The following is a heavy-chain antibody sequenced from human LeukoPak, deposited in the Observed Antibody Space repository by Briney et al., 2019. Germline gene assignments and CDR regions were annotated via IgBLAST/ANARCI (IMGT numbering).Heavy chain of an antibody. V-gene: IGHV1-46*01. CDR2: INPNGGST. CDR3: ARGEKGYGYYFDS. D-gene: IGHD5-18*01. CDR1: GYTFTSYY. Sequence: ASVKVSCKASGYTFTSYYMHWVPQAPGQGLEWMGIINPNGGSTSYAQKFQGRVTMTRDTSTSTVYMELSSLRSGDTAVYYCARGEKGYGYYFDSWGQGTLVTVSS. J-gene: IGHJ4*02.